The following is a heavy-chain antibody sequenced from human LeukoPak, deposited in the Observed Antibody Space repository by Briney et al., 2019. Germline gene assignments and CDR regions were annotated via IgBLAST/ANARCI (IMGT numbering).Heavy chain of an antibody. J-gene: IGHJ6*02. CDR3: AREDLVGATFYGMDV. Sequence: ASVKVSCKASGYTFTGYYMHWVRQAPGQGLEWMGWINPNSGGTNYAQKFQGRVTMTRDTSISTAYMELSRLRSDDTAVYYCAREDLVGATFYGMDVWGQGTTGTVSS. CDR2: INPNSGGT. V-gene: IGHV1-2*02. D-gene: IGHD1-26*01. CDR1: GYTFTGYY.